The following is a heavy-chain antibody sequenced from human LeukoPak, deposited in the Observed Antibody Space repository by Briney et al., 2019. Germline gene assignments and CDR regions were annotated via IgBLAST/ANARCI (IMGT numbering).Heavy chain of an antibody. J-gene: IGHJ3*02. CDR2: TIPIFGIT. CDR1: GYTFTSYD. V-gene: IGHV1-69*04. CDR3: ARAWKVGLGSDAFDI. D-gene: IGHD1-26*01. Sequence: GASVKVSCKASGYTFTSYDINWVRQAPGQGLEWIGRTIPIFGITNYSQKLQGRVTINADKSTATLYMHLSSLRSDDTAVYYCARAWKVGLGSDAFDIWGQGTLVTVSS.